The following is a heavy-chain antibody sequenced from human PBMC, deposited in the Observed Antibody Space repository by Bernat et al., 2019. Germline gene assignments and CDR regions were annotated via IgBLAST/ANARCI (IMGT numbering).Heavy chain of an antibody. CDR3: ARFDLQRRLVGCDP. D-gene: IGHD4-11*01. CDR1: GGSISSYY. Sequence: QVQLQESGPGLVKPSETLSLTCTVSGGSISSYYWSWIRQPPGKGLEWIGYIYYSGSTNYHPSLKSRVTISVDTSKNQFSLKLSSVTAADTAVYYCARFDLQRRLVGCDPWGQGTLVTVSS. CDR2: IYYSGST. V-gene: IGHV4-59*01. J-gene: IGHJ5*02.